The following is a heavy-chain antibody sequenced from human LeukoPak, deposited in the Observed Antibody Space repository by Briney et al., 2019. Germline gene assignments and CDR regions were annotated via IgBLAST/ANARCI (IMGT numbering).Heavy chain of an antibody. D-gene: IGHD3-10*01. CDR3: AKDGTPITMVRRVIGDYYYMDV. Sequence: GGSLRLSCAASGFTFSSYAMSWVRQAPGKGLEWVSAISGSGGSTYYADSVKGRFTISRDNSKNTLYLQMNSLRAEDTAVYYCAKDGTPITMVRRVIGDYYYMDVWGKGTTVTVSS. CDR1: GFTFSSYA. CDR2: ISGSGGST. V-gene: IGHV3-23*01. J-gene: IGHJ6*03.